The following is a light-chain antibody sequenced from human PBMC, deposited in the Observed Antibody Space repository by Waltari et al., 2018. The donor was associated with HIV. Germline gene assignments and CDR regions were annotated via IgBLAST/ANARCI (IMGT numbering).Light chain of an antibody. CDR2: DAS. Sequence: EIVLTQSPATLSLSPGERATLSCRASQSVSSYLAWYQQKPGQAPRLLIYDASNRATGIPARFSGSGSGTDFTLTISSLEPEDFAVYSCQQYNTWPLTFGPGTKVDIK. CDR3: QQYNTWPLT. J-gene: IGKJ3*01. CDR1: QSVSSY. V-gene: IGKV3-11*01.